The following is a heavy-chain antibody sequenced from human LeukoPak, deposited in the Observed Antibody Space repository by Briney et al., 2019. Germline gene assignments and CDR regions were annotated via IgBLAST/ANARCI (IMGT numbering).Heavy chain of an antibody. J-gene: IGHJ4*02. CDR2: INPNSGGT. CDR3: ARVPSYDSSGYYLN. D-gene: IGHD3-22*01. CDR1: GHTFTGYY. V-gene: IGHV1-2*06. Sequence: ASVKVSCKASGHTFTGYYMRWVRQAPGQGLEWMGRINPNSGGTNYAQKFQGRVTMTRDTSISTTYMELSRLRSDDTALYYCARVPSYDSSGYYLNWGQGTLVTVSS.